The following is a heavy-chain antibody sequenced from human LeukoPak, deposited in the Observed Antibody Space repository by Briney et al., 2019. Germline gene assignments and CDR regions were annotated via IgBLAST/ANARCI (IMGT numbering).Heavy chain of an antibody. J-gene: IGHJ4*02. CDR2: ISSSSTTI. V-gene: IGHV3-48*04. CDR3: ARDRGNGCSSTSCYEWAN. Sequence: GGSLRLSCAASGFTFSSYSMNWVRQAPGKGLEWVSYISSSSTTIYYADSVKGRFTISRDNAKNSLYLQMNSLRAEDTAVYYCARDRGNGCSSTSCYEWANWGQGTLVTVSS. D-gene: IGHD2-2*01. CDR1: GFTFSSYS.